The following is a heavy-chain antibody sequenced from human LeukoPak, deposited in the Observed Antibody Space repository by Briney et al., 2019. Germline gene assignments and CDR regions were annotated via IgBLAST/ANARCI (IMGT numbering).Heavy chain of an antibody. D-gene: IGHD2-15*01. CDR2: ISYDGSNK. J-gene: IGHJ4*02. Sequence: PGGSLRLSCAASGFTFSSYGMHWVRQAPGKGLEWVAVISYDGSNKYYADSVKGRFTISRDNSKNTLYLQMNSLRAEDTAVYYCANSVGFDYWGQGTLVTVSS. V-gene: IGHV3-30*18. CDR1: GFTFSSYG. CDR3: ANSVGFDY.